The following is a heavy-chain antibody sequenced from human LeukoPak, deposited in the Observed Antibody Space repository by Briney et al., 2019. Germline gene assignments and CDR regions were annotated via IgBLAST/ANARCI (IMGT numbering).Heavy chain of an antibody. J-gene: IGHJ4*02. CDR2: MKSNPDGGTS. Sequence: GGSLRLSCAASGFTFHNAWMTWVRQAPGKGLEWDGRMKSNPDGGTSDYAAPVKGRFTISRDDSKNTLYLHMNSLRAEDTAVYYCTTLSNDVLYWGQGTLVTVS. D-gene: IGHD4-11*01. CDR3: TTLSNDVLY. CDR1: GFTFHNAW. V-gene: IGHV3-15*01.